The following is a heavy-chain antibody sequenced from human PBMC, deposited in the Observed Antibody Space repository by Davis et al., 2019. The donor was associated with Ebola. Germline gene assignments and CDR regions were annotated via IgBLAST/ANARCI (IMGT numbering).Heavy chain of an antibody. J-gene: IGHJ4*02. CDR1: GGSFSGYY. D-gene: IGHD3-10*01. CDR2: INHSGST. V-gene: IGHV4-34*01. CDR3: ARQAYYGSGSLDY. Sequence: SETLSLTCAVYGGSFSGYYWSWIRQPPGKGLEWIGEINHSGSTYYNPSLKSRVTISVDTSKNQFSLKLSSVTAADTAVYYCARQAYYGSGSLDYWGQGTLVTVSS.